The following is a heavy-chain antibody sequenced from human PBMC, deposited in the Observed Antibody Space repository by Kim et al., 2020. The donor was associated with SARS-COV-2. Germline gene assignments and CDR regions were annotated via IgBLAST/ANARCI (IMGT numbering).Heavy chain of an antibody. CDR2: IWYDGSNK. V-gene: IGHV3-33*06. J-gene: IGHJ4*02. CDR3: AKGSGYSSGWIDY. CDR1: GFTFSSYG. Sequence: GGSLRRSCAASGFTFSSYGMHWVRQAPGKGLEWVAVIWYDGSNKYYADSVKGRFTISRDNSKNTLYLQMNSLRAEDTAVYYCAKGSGYSSGWIDYWGQGTLVTVSS. D-gene: IGHD6-19*01.